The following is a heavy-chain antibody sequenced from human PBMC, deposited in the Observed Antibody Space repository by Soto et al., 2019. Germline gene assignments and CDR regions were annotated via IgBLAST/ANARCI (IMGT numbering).Heavy chain of an antibody. CDR3: ARNFGSYSIDA. V-gene: IGHV3-7*05. J-gene: IGHJ4*02. Sequence: GGSLRLSCAASRFRFSMYWMSWVRQAPGKGLEWVANIRQDGSETHYVDSVKGRFTISRDNAKTSLDLQMNSLRDEDTAVYYCARNFGSYSIDAWGQGTLVTVSS. D-gene: IGHD1-26*01. CDR2: IRQDGSET. CDR1: RFRFSMYW.